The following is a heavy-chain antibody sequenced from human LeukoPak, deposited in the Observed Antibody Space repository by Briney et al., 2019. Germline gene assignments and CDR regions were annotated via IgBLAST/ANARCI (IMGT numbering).Heavy chain of an antibody. D-gene: IGHD3-10*01. Sequence: GGSLRLSCAASGFTFDDYTMHWVRQAPGKGLEWVSGINWNSGSIDYADSVKGRFTISRDNAKNFLYVQMNNLRAEDTALYYCAKGTQRGNSGWGYFIDYWGQGTLVTVSS. CDR2: INWNSGSI. CDR1: GFTFDDYT. J-gene: IGHJ4*02. CDR3: AKGTQRGNSGWGYFIDY. V-gene: IGHV3-9*01.